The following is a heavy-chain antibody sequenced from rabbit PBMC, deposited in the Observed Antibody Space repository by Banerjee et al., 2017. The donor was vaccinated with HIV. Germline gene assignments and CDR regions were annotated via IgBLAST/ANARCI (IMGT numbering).Heavy chain of an antibody. V-gene: IGHV1S40*01. CDR2: IYTGSGIA. J-gene: IGHJ4*01. Sequence: QSLEESGGDLVKPEGSLTLTCKASGLDFSSSYCICWVRQPPGKGLEWIACIYTGSGIAYYASWAKGRFTISKTSSTTVALQMTSLTAADTATYFCARGTGGAGDGLNLWGPGTLVTVS. CDR3: ARGTGGAGDGLNL. D-gene: IGHD2-1*01. CDR1: GLDFSSSYC.